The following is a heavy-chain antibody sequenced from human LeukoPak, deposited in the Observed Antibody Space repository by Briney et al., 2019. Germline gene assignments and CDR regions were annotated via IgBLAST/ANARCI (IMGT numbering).Heavy chain of an antibody. Sequence: PSETLSLTCTVSGGSISSSSYYWGWIRQPPGTGLEWIGSIYYSGSTYYNPSLKSRVTISVDTSKNQFSLKLSSVTAADTAVYYCARGLGSSGYYYVLDYWGQGTLVTVSS. D-gene: IGHD3-22*01. V-gene: IGHV4-39*07. CDR3: ARGLGSSGYYYVLDY. J-gene: IGHJ4*02. CDR1: GGSISSSSYY. CDR2: IYYSGST.